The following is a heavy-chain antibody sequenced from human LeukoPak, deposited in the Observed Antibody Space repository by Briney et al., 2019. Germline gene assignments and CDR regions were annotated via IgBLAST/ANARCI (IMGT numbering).Heavy chain of an antibody. V-gene: IGHV1-46*01. CDR3: ARDASSGDAFDI. CDR2: INPSGGST. CDR1: GYTFTSYY. D-gene: IGHD3-22*01. Sequence: ASVKVSCKASGYTFTSYYMHWVRQAPGQGLEWMGIINPSGGSTSYAQKFQGRVTMTRDMSTSTVYTELSSLRSEDTAVYYCARDASSGDAFDIWGQGTMVTVSS. J-gene: IGHJ3*02.